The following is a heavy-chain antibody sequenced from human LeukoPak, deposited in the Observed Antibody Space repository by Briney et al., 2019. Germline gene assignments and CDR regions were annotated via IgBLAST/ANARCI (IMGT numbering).Heavy chain of an antibody. J-gene: IGHJ4*02. CDR1: GFTFSSYW. V-gene: IGHV3-7*01. CDR3: AKDGWSDSSSWAAFDY. Sequence: GGSLRLSCAASGFTFSSYWMSWVRQAPGKGLEWVANIKQDGSEKYYVDSVKGRFTISRDNAKNSMYLQINSLRAEDTAVYYCAKDGWSDSSSWAAFDYWGQGTLVTVSS. D-gene: IGHD6-13*01. CDR2: IKQDGSEK.